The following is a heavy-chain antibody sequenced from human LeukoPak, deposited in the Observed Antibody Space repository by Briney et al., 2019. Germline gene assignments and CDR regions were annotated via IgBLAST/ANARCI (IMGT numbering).Heavy chain of an antibody. V-gene: IGHV3-21*01. J-gene: IGHJ4*02. D-gene: IGHD1-26*01. CDR1: GFTFSSYS. CDR3: ARSGSYYLSPDY. Sequence: GGSLRLSCAASGFTFSSYSMNWVRQAPGKGLEWVSSISSSSSYIYYADPVKGRFTISRDNAKNSLYLQMNSLRAEDTAVYYCARSGSYYLSPDYWGQGTLVTVSS. CDR2: ISSSSSYI.